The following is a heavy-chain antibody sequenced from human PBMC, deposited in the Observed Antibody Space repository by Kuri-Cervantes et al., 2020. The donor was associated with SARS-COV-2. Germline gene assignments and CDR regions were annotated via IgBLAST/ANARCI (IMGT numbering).Heavy chain of an antibody. CDR2: ISSNGGST. J-gene: IGHJ4*02. V-gene: IGHV3-64D*08. Sequence: GGSLRLSCSASGFTFSSYAMHWVRQAPGKGLEYVSAISSNGGSTYYADSVKGRFTISRDNSKNTLYLQMSSLRAEDTAVYYCVKDVGYCDLAFGYWGQGTLVTVSS. CDR1: GFTFSSYA. CDR3: VKDVGYCDLAFGY. D-gene: IGHD4-17*01.